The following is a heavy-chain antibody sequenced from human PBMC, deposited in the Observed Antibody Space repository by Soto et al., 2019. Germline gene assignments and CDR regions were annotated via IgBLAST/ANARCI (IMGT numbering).Heavy chain of an antibody. J-gene: IGHJ6*02. CDR2: MSPNSGAT. Sequence: QVQLVQSGAEMTKPGASVKVSCKASGYTFTSYDINWVRQATGQGLEWMGWMSPNSGATGYAQKFQGRVTMTRDTSISPAYMELSNLRSEDTAIFYCASGVDAVVDVWGQGSTVTVSS. D-gene: IGHD2-2*03. CDR3: ASGVDAVVDV. V-gene: IGHV1-8*01. CDR1: GYTFTSYD.